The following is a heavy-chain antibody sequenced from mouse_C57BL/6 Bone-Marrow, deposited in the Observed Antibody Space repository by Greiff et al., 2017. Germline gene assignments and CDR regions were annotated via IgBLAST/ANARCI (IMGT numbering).Heavy chain of an antibody. V-gene: IGHV1-7*01. Sequence: VQLQQSGAELAKPGASVKLSCKASGYTFTSYWMHWVKQRPGQGLEWIGYINPSSGYTKYNQKFKDKATLAADESSSTAYMQLSSLTYEDSAVYYCARKNRDYWGQGTTHTVSS. CDR2: INPSSGYT. CDR3: ARKNRDY. J-gene: IGHJ2*01. CDR1: GYTFTSYW.